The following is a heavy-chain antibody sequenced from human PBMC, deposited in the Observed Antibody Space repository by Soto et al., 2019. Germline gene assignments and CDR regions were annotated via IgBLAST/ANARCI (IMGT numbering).Heavy chain of an antibody. CDR2: ISSSSSYI. Sequence: GSLRLSCAASGFTFSSYSMNWVRQAPGKGLEWVSSISSSSSYIYYADSVKGRFTISRDNAKNSLYLQMNSLRAEDTAVYYCARDRGGSGSPAFDIWGQGTMVTVS. CDR1: GFTFSSYS. D-gene: IGHD3-10*01. V-gene: IGHV3-21*01. CDR3: ARDRGGSGSPAFDI. J-gene: IGHJ3*02.